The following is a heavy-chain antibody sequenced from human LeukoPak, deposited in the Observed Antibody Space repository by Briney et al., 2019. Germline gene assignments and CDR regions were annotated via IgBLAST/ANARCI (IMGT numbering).Heavy chain of an antibody. V-gene: IGHV4-59*08. CDR2: AYHTGHT. J-gene: IGHJ4*02. CDR1: GGSMNNYY. D-gene: IGHD6-19*01. Sequence: SETLSLTCTVSGGSMNNYYWSWIRQPPGKGLEWIAYAYHTGHTHYNPSLKSRVTISLDTSKSQVSLKVNSVTAADTAVYYCARHPFSAPFDYWGQGTLVPVSS. CDR3: ARHPFSAPFDY.